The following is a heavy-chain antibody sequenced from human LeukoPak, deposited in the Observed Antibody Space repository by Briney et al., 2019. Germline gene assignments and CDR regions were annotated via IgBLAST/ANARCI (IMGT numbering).Heavy chain of an antibody. Sequence: GGSLRLSCAASGFTFSSYWMSWVRQAPGKGLEWVAYIKQDGSEKYYVDSVKGRFTISRDNAKNSLYLQMNSLRAEDTAVYYCARDLYYDFWSGYYDSAKYNYWGQGTLVTVSS. J-gene: IGHJ4*02. V-gene: IGHV3-7*01. CDR2: IKQDGSEK. D-gene: IGHD3-3*01. CDR3: ARDLYYDFWSGYYDSAKYNY. CDR1: GFTFSSYW.